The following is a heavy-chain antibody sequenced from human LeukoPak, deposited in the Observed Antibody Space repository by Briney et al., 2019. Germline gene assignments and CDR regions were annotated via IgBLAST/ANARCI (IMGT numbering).Heavy chain of an antibody. V-gene: IGHV3-66*04. CDR3: ARLHYDVLTGPFDY. D-gene: IGHD3-9*01. J-gene: IGHJ4*02. Sequence: GGSLRLSCAASGITVSTNYMSWVRQAPGKGLEWVSIIYSGGGTYYADSVKGRFTISRENSKNTLWLQMNSLRAEDTAVYYCARLHYDVLTGPFDYWGRGTLVTVSS. CDR2: IYSGGGT. CDR1: GITVSTNY.